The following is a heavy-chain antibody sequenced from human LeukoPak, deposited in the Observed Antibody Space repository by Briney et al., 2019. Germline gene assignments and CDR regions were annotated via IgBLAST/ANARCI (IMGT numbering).Heavy chain of an antibody. CDR1: GGSFSGYY. Sequence: SETLSLTCAVYGGSFSGYYWSWIRQPPGRGLEWIGEINHSGSTNYNPSLKSRVTISVDTSKKQFSLKLSSVTAADTAVYYCARDSPPPEGDSSGYGLLLDSGLFDFWGQGTLVTVSS. CDR3: ARDSPPPEGDSSGYGLLLDSGLFDF. D-gene: IGHD3-22*01. CDR2: INHSGST. V-gene: IGHV4-34*01. J-gene: IGHJ4*02.